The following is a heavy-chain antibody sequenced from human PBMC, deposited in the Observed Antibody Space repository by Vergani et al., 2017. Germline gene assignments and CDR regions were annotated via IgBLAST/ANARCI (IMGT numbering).Heavy chain of an antibody. CDR3: AVDQPLRFLEWLLYPGGFDY. D-gene: IGHD3-3*01. Sequence: EVQLVESGGGLVQPGGSLRLSCAASGFTFSSYSMNWVRQAPGKGLEWVSYISSSSSTIYYAASVKGRFTISRDNAKNSLYLQMTSLRAEDTAVYYCAVDQPLRFLEWLLYPGGFDYWGQGTLVTVSS. CDR1: GFTFSSYS. V-gene: IGHV3-48*04. J-gene: IGHJ4*02. CDR2: ISSSSSTI.